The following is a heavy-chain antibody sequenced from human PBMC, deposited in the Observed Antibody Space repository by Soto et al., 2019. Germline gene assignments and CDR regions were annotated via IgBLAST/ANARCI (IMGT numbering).Heavy chain of an antibody. CDR2: MSHSGGT. V-gene: IGHV4-34*01. Sequence: QVQLQQWGAGLLKPSETLSLTCAVFGGSVNSGNYYWSWIRQPPGKGLEWIGDMSHSGGTHFNPSRTSRVTISVDTSKNQFSLKMSSVTAPDTALYYCARVERVTATTVVDAFDIWGPGTMVTVSS. CDR3: ARVERVTATTVVDAFDI. J-gene: IGHJ3*02. CDR1: GGSVNSGNYY. D-gene: IGHD2-21*02.